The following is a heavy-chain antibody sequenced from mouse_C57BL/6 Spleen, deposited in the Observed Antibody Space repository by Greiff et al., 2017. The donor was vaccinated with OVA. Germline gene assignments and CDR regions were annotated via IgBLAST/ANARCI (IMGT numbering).Heavy chain of an antibody. CDR2: ISDGGSYT. J-gene: IGHJ2*01. CDR1: GFTFSSYA. D-gene: IGHD2-5*01. CDR3: AKMGDSNYDY. V-gene: IGHV5-4*01. Sequence: EVHLVESGGGLVKPGGSLKLSCAASGFTFSSYAMSWVRQTPEKRLEWVATISDGGSYTYYPDNVKGRFTISRDNAKNNLYLQMSHLKSEDTAMYYCAKMGDSNYDYWGQGTTLTVSS.